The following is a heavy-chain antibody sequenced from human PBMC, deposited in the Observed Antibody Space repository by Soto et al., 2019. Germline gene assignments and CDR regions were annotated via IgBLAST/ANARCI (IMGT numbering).Heavy chain of an antibody. V-gene: IGHV6-1*01. J-gene: IGHJ5*02. CDR3: ARDRGYDFWSGYSTAANWFDP. CDR2: TYYRSKWYN. D-gene: IGHD3-3*01. Sequence: SQTLSLTCAISGDSVSSNSAAWNWIRQSPSRGLEWLGRTYYRSKWYNDYAVSVKSRITINPDTSKNQFSLQLNSVTPEDTAVYYCARDRGYDFWSGYSTAANWFDPWGQGTLVTVSS. CDR1: GDSVSSNSAA.